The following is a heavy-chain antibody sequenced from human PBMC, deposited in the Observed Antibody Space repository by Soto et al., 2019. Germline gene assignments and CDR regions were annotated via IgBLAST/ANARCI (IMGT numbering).Heavy chain of an antibody. CDR3: VRYGSKSLRDWFDL. D-gene: IGHD4-17*01. J-gene: IGHJ5*02. V-gene: IGHV4-4*07. CDR1: GGCISKFY. Sequence: PSETLSLTCNVSGGCISKFYWAWIRKTAGNGLDWLGRVYATGTTDYNPSLRSRVAMSVDISKKTFSLRLRSVTSADSGVYYSVRYGSKSLRDWFDLWGQGILVTVSS. CDR2: VYATGTT.